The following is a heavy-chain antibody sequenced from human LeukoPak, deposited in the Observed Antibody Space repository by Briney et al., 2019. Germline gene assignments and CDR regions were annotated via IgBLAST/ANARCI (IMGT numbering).Heavy chain of an antibody. V-gene: IGHV3-64D*06. CDR1: GFTFSSYS. D-gene: IGHD5-24*01. J-gene: IGHJ4*02. CDR3: VQRGDAYNV. Sequence: GGSLRLSCSASGFTFSSYSMHWVCQAPGKGLEYVSAISYTGGTTYYADSVKGRFTISRDDSKNTLYLQMSGLRAEDTAVYYCVQRGDAYNVWGQGTMVTVSS. CDR2: ISYTGGTT.